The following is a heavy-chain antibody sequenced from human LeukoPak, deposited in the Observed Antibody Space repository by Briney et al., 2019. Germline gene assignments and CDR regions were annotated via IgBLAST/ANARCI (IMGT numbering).Heavy chain of an antibody. J-gene: IGHJ4*02. D-gene: IGHD6-13*01. Sequence: SETLSLTCTVSGGSISSGGYYWSWLRQHPGKGLEWIGYIYYSGSTYYNPSLKSRVTISVDTSKNQFSLKLSSVTAADTAVYYCARVVAAAGMSFDYWGQGTLVTVSS. CDR1: GGSISSGGYY. CDR2: IYYSGST. V-gene: IGHV4-31*03. CDR3: ARVVAAAGMSFDY.